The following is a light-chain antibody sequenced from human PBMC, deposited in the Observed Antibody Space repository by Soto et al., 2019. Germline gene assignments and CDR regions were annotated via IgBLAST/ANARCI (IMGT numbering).Light chain of an antibody. V-gene: IGKV1-39*01. CDR1: QTISSY. Sequence: DIQMTQSPSSLSASVGDRVTITCRASQTISSYLNWYQQRPGKAPKLLIYAASSLQSGVPSRFSGSGSGTDFSVTISDLQPEDFASYYCQQSFSNPLTFGGGTKVEIK. CDR2: AAS. J-gene: IGKJ4*01. CDR3: QQSFSNPLT.